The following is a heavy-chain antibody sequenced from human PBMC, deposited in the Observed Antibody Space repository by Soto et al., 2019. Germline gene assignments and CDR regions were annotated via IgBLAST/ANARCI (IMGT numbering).Heavy chain of an antibody. V-gene: IGHV3-53*01. CDR2: IYSGGST. D-gene: IGHD4-4*01. CDR3: AREVPVTTEGMDV. Sequence: GGSLRLSCAASGFTVSSNYMSWVRQAPGKGLEWVSVIYSGGSTYYADSVKGRFTISRDNSKNTLYLQMNSLRAEDTAVYYCAREVPVTTEGMDVWGQGTTVTVSS. CDR1: GFTVSSNY. J-gene: IGHJ6*02.